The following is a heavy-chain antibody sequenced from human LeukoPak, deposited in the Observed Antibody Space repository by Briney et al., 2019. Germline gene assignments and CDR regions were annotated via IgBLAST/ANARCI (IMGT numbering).Heavy chain of an antibody. D-gene: IGHD6-13*01. V-gene: IGHV3-9*01. CDR3: AKDMVAWIAAAGTEMDY. Sequence: GGSLRLSCAASGFTFDDYAMHWVRQAPGKGLEWVSGISWNSGSIGYADSVKGRFTISRDNAKNSLYLQMNSLRAEDTALYYCAKDMVAWIAAAGTEMDYRGQGTLVTVSS. J-gene: IGHJ4*02. CDR2: ISWNSGSI. CDR1: GFTFDDYA.